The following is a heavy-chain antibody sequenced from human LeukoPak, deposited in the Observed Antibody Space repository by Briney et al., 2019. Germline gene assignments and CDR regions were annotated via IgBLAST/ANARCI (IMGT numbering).Heavy chain of an antibody. CDR2: ISGSGGST. CDR1: GFTFSSYA. V-gene: IGHV3-23*01. CDR3: AKGTNYDYVWGSYHLDY. J-gene: IGHJ4*02. Sequence: GGSLRLSCAASGFTFSSYAMSWVRQAPGKGLEWVSAISGSGGSTYYADSVKGRFTISRDNSKNTLYLQMNSLRAEDTAVYYCAKGTNYDYVWGSYHLDYWGQGTLVTVSS. D-gene: IGHD3-16*02.